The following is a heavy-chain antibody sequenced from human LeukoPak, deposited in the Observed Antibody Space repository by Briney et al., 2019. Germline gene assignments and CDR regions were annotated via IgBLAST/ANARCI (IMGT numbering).Heavy chain of an antibody. CDR3: ASGIVVVPAATDAFDI. Sequence: GASVKVSCKASGYTFTSYGISWVRQAPGQGLEWMGWISAYNGNTNYAQKLQGRVTMTTDTSTSTAYMELRSLRSDDTAVYYCASGIVVVPAATDAFDIWGQGTMVTVSS. D-gene: IGHD2-2*01. CDR2: ISAYNGNT. V-gene: IGHV1-18*04. CDR1: GYTFTSYG. J-gene: IGHJ3*02.